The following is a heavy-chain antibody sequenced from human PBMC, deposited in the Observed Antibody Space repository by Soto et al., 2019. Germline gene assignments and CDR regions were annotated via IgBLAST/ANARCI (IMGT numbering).Heavy chain of an antibody. CDR1: ADTFTSYY. D-gene: IGHD2-2*02. CDR2: INPNGGST. V-gene: IGHV1-46*01. CDR3: AREGRGKKAGYNGLVSLGY. Sequence: ASVKVSCKAPADTFTSYYIHWVRQAPGHGLEWMGIINPNGGSTRFAQTFQGRITMTTDTSTSTASLELSSLRSDDTAVYYCAREGRGKKAGYNGLVSLGYWGRGTLVTVSS. J-gene: IGHJ4*02.